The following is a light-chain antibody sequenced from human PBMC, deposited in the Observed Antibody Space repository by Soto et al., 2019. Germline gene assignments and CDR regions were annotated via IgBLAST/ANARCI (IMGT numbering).Light chain of an antibody. J-gene: IGLJ1*01. Sequence: QSVLTQPASVSGSPGQSITISCTGTSSDVGGYNYVSWYQQHPGKAPKLMIYDVTNRPSGVSSRFSGSKSGNTASLTISGLQAEDEAGYYCASYTSSATYVIGTGTKLTVL. CDR2: DVT. CDR1: SSDVGGYNY. CDR3: ASYTSSATYV. V-gene: IGLV2-14*01.